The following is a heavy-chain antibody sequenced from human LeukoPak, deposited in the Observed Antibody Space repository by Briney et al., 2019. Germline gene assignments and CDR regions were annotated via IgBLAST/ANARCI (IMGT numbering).Heavy chain of an antibody. D-gene: IGHD3-10*01. CDR2: IYHSRST. J-gene: IGHJ3*02. V-gene: IGHV4-4*02. Sequence: SETLSLTCAVSGGSISSSSWWNWVRQPPGKGLECTREIYHSRSTNYNSALKSRVTISVDKSKNHFSLKLSSVTAADTDVYYCASYRGVSLDAFDIWGQGTMVTVS. CDR1: GGSISSSSW. CDR3: ASYRGVSLDAFDI.